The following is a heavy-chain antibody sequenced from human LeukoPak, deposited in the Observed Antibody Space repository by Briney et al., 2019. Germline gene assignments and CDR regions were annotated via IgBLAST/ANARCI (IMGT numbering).Heavy chain of an antibody. V-gene: IGHV1-46*01. CDR3: AREIKRGIAVAGWSFGY. J-gene: IGHJ4*02. Sequence: GASVKVSCKASGYTFTSYYMHWVRQAPGQGLEWMGIINPSGGSTSYAQKFQGRVTMTRDMSTSTVYMELSSLRSEDTAVYYCAREIKRGIAVAGWSFGYWGQGTLVTVSS. D-gene: IGHD6-19*01. CDR2: INPSGGST. CDR1: GYTFTSYY.